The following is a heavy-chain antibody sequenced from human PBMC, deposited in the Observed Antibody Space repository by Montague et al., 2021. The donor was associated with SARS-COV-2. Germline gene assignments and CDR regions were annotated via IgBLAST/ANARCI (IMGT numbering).Heavy chain of an antibody. D-gene: IGHD2-2*01. J-gene: IGHJ6*03. V-gene: IGHV3-21*01. CDR2: ISSSSSYI. CDR1: GFTFSSYS. Sequence: SLRLSCAASGFTFSSYSMNWVRQAPGKGLEWVSSISSSSSYIYYADSVKGRFTISRDNAKNSLYLQMNSLRAEDTAVYYCAREENRYCSSTSCYYFDVWGKGTTVTVSS. CDR3: AREENRYCSSTSCYYFDV.